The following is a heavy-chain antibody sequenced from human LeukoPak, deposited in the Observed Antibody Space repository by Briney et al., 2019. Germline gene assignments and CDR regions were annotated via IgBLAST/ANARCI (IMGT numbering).Heavy chain of an antibody. Sequence: GSLRLSCAASGFTFSSYWMSWVRQAPGKGLEWVANIKQDGSEKYYVDSVKGRFTISRDNAKNSLYLQMNSLRAEDTAVYYCARGGGTGYNNWFDPWGQGTLVTVSS. V-gene: IGHV3-7*01. CDR3: ARGGGTGYNNWFDP. D-gene: IGHD3/OR15-3a*01. J-gene: IGHJ5*02. CDR2: IKQDGSEK. CDR1: GFTFSSYW.